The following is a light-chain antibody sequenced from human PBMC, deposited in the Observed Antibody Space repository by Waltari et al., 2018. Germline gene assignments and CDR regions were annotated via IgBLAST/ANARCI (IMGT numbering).Light chain of an antibody. CDR3: CSYVTGDTWV. V-gene: IGLV2-23*02. J-gene: IGLJ3*02. CDR2: EFN. Sequence: QSALTQPASVSGSPGQSITISCTGTSHDLGTSKFVSWYQQHPGKAPKLIIYEFNQRPSGISNRFSGSKSGNTAALTISGLQTEDEADYFCCSYVTGDTWVFGGGTKVAVL. CDR1: SHDLGTSKF.